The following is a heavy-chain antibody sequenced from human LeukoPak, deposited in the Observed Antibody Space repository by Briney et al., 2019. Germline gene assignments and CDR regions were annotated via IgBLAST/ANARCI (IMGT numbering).Heavy chain of an antibody. CDR1: GGSISSYY. Sequence: SETLSLTCTVSGGSISSYYWSWIRQPPGKGLEWIGYIYYSGSTNYNPSLKSRVTISVDTSKNQFSLKLTSVTAADTAVYYCTRAGSSAYLIDYWGQGTLVIVSS. CDR3: TRAGSSAYLIDY. J-gene: IGHJ4*02. D-gene: IGHD3-22*01. V-gene: IGHV4-59*01. CDR2: IYYSGST.